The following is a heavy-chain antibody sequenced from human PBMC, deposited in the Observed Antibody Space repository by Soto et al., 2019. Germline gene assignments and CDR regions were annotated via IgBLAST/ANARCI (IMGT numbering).Heavy chain of an antibody. V-gene: IGHV1-18*01. CDR1: GYTFTSYG. J-gene: IGHJ5*02. D-gene: IGHD3-10*01. CDR3: ARSAPVTMVRGVIITEHWFDP. CDR2: ISAYNGNT. Sequence: APVKVSCKASGYTFTSYGISWVRQAPGQGLEWMGWISAYNGNTNYAQKLQGRVTMTTDTSTSTAYMELRSLRSDDTAVYYCARSAPVTMVRGVIITEHWFDPWGQGTLVTVSS.